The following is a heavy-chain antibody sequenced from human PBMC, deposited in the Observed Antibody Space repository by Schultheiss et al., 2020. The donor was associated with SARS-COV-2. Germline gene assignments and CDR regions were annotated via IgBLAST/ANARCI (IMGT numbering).Heavy chain of an antibody. Sequence: GGSLRLSCKASGYTFAAYYMHWVRQAPGQGLEWMGWINPNSGGTNYAQKFQGRVTMTRDTSISTAYMELSRLRSDDTAVYYCARPDSSGWYDFDYWGQGTLVTVSS. J-gene: IGHJ4*02. CDR2: INPNSGGT. CDR1: GYTFAAYY. D-gene: IGHD6-19*01. V-gene: IGHV1-2*02. CDR3: ARPDSSGWYDFDY.